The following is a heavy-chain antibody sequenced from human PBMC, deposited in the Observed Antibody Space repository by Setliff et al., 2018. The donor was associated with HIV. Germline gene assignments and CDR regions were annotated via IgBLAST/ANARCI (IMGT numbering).Heavy chain of an antibody. Sequence: LSLTCAVYGGSFSGYYWSWIRQPPGKGLEWIGEINHSGSTNYNPSLKSRVTISVDTSRKQFSLKLSSVTAADTAVYYCARWRDNWNSGFDYWGQGTLVTVSS. CDR2: INHSGST. J-gene: IGHJ4*02. D-gene: IGHD1-7*01. CDR1: GGSFSGYY. V-gene: IGHV4-34*01. CDR3: ARWRDNWNSGFDY.